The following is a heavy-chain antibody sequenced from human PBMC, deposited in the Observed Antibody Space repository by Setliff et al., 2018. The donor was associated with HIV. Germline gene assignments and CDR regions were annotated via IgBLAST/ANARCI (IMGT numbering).Heavy chain of an antibody. CDR3: ARDMNRRSYSDTSPHDY. J-gene: IGHJ4*02. CDR2: FDPEDGET. CDR1: EYTLSDLS. D-gene: IGHD3-10*01. Sequence: ASVKVSCKVFEYTLSDLSIHWVRQAPGKGLEWMGGFDPEDGETIYAQKYQGRVTMTEDTSTDTAYMELSSLRSEDTAVYYCARDMNRRSYSDTSPHDYWGQGTLVTVSS. V-gene: IGHV1-24*01.